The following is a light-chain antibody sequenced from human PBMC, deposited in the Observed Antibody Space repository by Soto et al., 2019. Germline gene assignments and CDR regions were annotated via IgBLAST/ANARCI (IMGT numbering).Light chain of an antibody. CDR1: QAVNSW. V-gene: IGKV1-12*01. J-gene: IGKJ5*01. CDR2: DVS. CDR3: QQSNNHPIS. Sequence: DNQLTQSPSSMSASWGDRVTITCRASQAVNSWLAWFQQKPGMAPKXVIYDVSSLQSGVPSRFSGSGSGTEFTLTISSLQPEDFATYYCQQSNNHPISFGQGTRLEIK.